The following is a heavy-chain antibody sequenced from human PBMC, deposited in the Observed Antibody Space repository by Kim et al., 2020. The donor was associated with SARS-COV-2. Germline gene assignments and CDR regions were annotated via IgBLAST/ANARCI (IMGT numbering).Heavy chain of an antibody. V-gene: IGHV1-2*06. CDR3: ARHYDY. J-gene: IGHJ4*02. CDR1: GYTFTGYY. CDR2: IHPNSGST. Sequence: ASVKVSCKASGYTFTGYYLHWVRQAPGQGLEWMGRIHPNSGSTSYAQKFQGRVTMTRDTSISTAYMELSRLKFDDTAVYYCARHYDYWGQGTLVTGSS. D-gene: IGHD3-3*02.